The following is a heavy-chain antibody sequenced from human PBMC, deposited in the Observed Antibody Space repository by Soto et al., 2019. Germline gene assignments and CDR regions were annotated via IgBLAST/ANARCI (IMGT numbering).Heavy chain of an antibody. D-gene: IGHD6-19*01. CDR3: ARRPVGRQWLAVNWFDS. CDR2: IYYSGST. V-gene: IGHV4-61*01. J-gene: IGHJ5*01. Sequence: SETLSLTCTVSGGSVSSGSYYWSWIRQPPGKGLEWIGYIYYSGSTNYNPSLKSRVTISVDTSKNQFSLKLSSVTAADTAVYYCARRPVGRQWLAVNWFDSWGQGTLVTVSS. CDR1: GGSVSSGSYY.